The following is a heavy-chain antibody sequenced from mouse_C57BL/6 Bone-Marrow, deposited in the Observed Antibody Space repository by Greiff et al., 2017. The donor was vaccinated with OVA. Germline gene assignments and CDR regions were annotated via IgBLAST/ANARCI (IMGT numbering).Heavy chain of an antibody. CDR1: GYSITSGYY. D-gene: IGHD1-1*01. CDR2: ISYDGSN. Sequence: EVKLLESGPGLVKPSQSLSLTCSVTGYSITSGYYWNWIRQFPGNKLEWMGYISYDGSNNYNPSLKNRISITRDTSKNQFFLKLNSVTTEDTATYYCARKGLSITTVVAHFDYWGQGTTLTVSS. V-gene: IGHV3-6*01. J-gene: IGHJ2*01. CDR3: ARKGLSITTVVAHFDY.